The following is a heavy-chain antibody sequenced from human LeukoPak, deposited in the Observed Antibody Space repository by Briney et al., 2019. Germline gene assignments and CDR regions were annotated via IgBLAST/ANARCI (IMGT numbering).Heavy chain of an antibody. CDR2: ISSSGTSM. Sequence: RAGGSLRLFSTASGFTFRSYEMNWVRQAPGKGLEWVSYISSSGTSMYYADSVKGRFTISRDNAKNSLYLQMNSLRAEDTAVYYCARVLGIVGGWGQGTLVTVSS. CDR1: GFTFRSYE. V-gene: IGHV3-48*03. D-gene: IGHD1-26*01. CDR3: ARVLGIVGG. J-gene: IGHJ4*02.